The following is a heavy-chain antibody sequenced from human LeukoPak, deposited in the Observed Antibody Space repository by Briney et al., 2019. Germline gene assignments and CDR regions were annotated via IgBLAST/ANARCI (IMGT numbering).Heavy chain of an antibody. Sequence: GGSLRLSCTASGFTIGDYAMTWVRQAPGKGLEWVGFIRSKAYGGTTEFTASVKGRFTISRDDSKSIAYLQMNSLKTEDTAVYYCTTYDPSNYYGMDVWGQGTTVTVSS. CDR1: GFTIGDYA. J-gene: IGHJ6*02. CDR3: TTYDPSNYYGMDV. V-gene: IGHV3-49*04. CDR2: IRSKAYGGTT. D-gene: IGHD5-12*01.